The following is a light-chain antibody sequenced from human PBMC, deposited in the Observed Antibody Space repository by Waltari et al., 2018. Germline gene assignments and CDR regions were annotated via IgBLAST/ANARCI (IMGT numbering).Light chain of an antibody. V-gene: IGLV1-47*01. Sequence: QSVLTQPPSASGTPGQRVTTSCSGSRSNIGSNYVYWYQQLPGTAPKLLIYRNNQRPSAVPDRFSGCKSGTSASLAISGLRSEDEADYYCAAWDDSLSGRVFGGGTKVTVL. CDR2: RNN. CDR3: AAWDDSLSGRV. CDR1: RSNIGSNY. J-gene: IGLJ3*02.